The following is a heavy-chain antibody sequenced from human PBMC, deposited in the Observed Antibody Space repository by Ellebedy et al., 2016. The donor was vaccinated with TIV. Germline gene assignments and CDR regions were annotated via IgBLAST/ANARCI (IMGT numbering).Heavy chain of an antibody. CDR3: VRAVPNWFDP. V-gene: IGHV3-7*01. CDR2: IKEDGSEK. J-gene: IGHJ5*02. CDR1: GFTFSRYW. Sequence: GESLKISCAASGFTFSRYWMSWVRQAPGKGLEWVANIKEDGSEKNYVDSVKGLFTISRDNAKNSLYLQINSLRADDTAVYYCVRAVPNWFDPWGQGTLVTVSS.